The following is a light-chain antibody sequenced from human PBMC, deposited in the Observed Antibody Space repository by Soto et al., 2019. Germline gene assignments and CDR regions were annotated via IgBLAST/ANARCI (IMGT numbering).Light chain of an antibody. Sequence: EIMMTQSPGTLSVSPGEGATLSCTASQSVNLNFAWYQQKPGQPPTLLLYGASTSATGITVRFRGSGSGTEFTLTISSLQSEDSAVYYCHQYNACSRGTFGPGTKVEIK. CDR3: HQYNACSRGT. J-gene: IGKJ3*01. CDR1: QSVNLN. CDR2: GAS. V-gene: IGKV3-15*01.